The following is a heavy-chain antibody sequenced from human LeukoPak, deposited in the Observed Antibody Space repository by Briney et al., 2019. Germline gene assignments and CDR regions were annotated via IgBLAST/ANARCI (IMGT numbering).Heavy chain of an antibody. CDR3: ARGSSSSSYYFYYGMDV. Sequence: GTSLRLSCTASGFTFSYYAMHWVRQAPGKGLEWVAVISYDGINKYYADSVKGRFTISRDNSKNTLYLQTNSLRAEDTAVYYCARGSSSSSYYFYYGMDVWGQGTTVTVSS. J-gene: IGHJ6*02. CDR2: ISYDGINK. CDR1: GFTFSYYA. D-gene: IGHD6-6*01. V-gene: IGHV3-30-3*01.